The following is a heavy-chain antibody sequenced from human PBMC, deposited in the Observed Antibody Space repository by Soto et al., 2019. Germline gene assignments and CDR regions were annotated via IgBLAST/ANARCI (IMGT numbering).Heavy chain of an antibody. CDR3: ARQGGEYNTMSDY. J-gene: IGHJ4*02. D-gene: IGHD3-10*01. CDR1: GYTFSKYW. CDR2: IYPGDSDA. V-gene: IGHV5-51*01. Sequence: GESLKISCKGSGYTFSKYWIGWVRQTPGKGLEWMGMIYPGDSDARYSPSLEGQVTFSVDKSINTAYLQGNSLKASDTAMYYCARQGGEYNTMSDYWGQGTLVTVSS.